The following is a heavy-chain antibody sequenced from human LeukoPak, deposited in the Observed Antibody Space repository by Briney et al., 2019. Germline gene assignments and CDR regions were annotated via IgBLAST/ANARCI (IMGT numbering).Heavy chain of an antibody. CDR3: ARGWLSSGTGFDY. J-gene: IGHJ4*02. D-gene: IGHD6-6*01. CDR1: GDSVSSNSAA. V-gene: IGHV6-1*01. Sequence: SQTLSLTCAIFGDSVSSNSAAWNWIRQSPSRGLEWLGRTYYRSKWYHDYAESMKSRININPDTSKNQFSLQVNSVTPEDTAVYYCARGWLSSGTGFDYRGQGTLVTVSS. CDR2: TYYRSKWYH.